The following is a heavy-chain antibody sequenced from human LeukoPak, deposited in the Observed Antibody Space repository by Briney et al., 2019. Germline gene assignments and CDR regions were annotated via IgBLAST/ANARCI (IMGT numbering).Heavy chain of an antibody. V-gene: IGHV1-18*01. CDR3: ARGYDYVWGSYRREY. CDR2: ISAYNGNT. Sequence: GASVKVSCKASGYTFTSYGISWVRQAPGQGLEWMGWISAYNGNTNYAQKLQGRVTMTTDTSTSTAYMELRSLRSDDPAVYYCARGYDYVWGSYRREYWGQGTLVTVSS. D-gene: IGHD3-16*02. J-gene: IGHJ4*02. CDR1: GYTFTSYG.